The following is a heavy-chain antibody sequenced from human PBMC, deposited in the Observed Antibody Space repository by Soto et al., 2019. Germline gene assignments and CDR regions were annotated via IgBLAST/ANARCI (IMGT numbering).Heavy chain of an antibody. CDR1: GFTFTNYW. CDR2: TKQDESET. CDR3: ARDLRTAAGVFDY. Sequence: PGGSLRLSCTTSGFTFTNYWMAWVRQAPGKGLEWLGNTKQDESETYYAGSVEGRFTISRDNAKNSLYLQMDSLRAEDTAVYLCARDLRTAAGVFDYWGQGTLVT. V-gene: IGHV3-7*01. J-gene: IGHJ4*02. D-gene: IGHD6-13*01.